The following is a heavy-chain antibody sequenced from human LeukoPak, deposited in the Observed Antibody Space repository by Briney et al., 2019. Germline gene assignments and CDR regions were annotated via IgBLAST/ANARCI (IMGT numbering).Heavy chain of an antibody. CDR1: GGTFSSYA. J-gene: IGHJ6*03. D-gene: IGHD1-14*01. CDR3: ARDRRRYDYYYYYMDV. V-gene: IGHV1-69*01. Sequence: SVKVSCKASGGTFSSYAISWVRQAPGQGLEWMGGIIPIFGTANYAQKFQGRVTITADESTSTAYMELSSMRSEDTAVYYCARDRRRYDYYYYYMDVWGKGTTVTVSS. CDR2: IIPIFGTA.